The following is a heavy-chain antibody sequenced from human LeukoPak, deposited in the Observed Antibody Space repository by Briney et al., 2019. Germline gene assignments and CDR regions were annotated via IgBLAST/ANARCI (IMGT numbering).Heavy chain of an antibody. CDR1: GFTFSSYA. CDR3: ARQGLSYFDY. CDR2: ISYDGSNK. J-gene: IGHJ4*02. V-gene: IGHV3-30-3*01. Sequence: PGGSLRLSCAASGFTFSSYAMHWVRQAPGKGLEWVAVISYDGSNKYYADSVKGRFTISRGNSKNTLYLQMNSLRAEDTAVYYCARQGLSYFDYWGQGTLVTVSS.